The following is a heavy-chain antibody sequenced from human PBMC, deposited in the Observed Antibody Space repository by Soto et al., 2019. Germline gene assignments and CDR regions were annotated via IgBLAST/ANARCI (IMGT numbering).Heavy chain of an antibody. CDR3: ARDKDYDFWSGPYDY. CDR2: IKQDGSEK. J-gene: IGHJ4*02. D-gene: IGHD3-3*01. Sequence: EVQLVESGGGLVQPGGSLRLSCAASGFTFSSYWMSWVRQAPGKGLEWVANIKQDGSEKYYVDSVKGRFTISRDNAKNSLYLQMNSLRAEDTAVYYFARDKDYDFWSGPYDYWGQGTLVTVSS. V-gene: IGHV3-7*01. CDR1: GFTFSSYW.